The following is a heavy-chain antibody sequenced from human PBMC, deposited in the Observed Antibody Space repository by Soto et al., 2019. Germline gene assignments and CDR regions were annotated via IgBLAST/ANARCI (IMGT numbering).Heavy chain of an antibody. CDR2: IYTSGST. V-gene: IGHV4-4*07. CDR3: AREYSSSWYGWFDP. J-gene: IGHJ5*02. D-gene: IGHD6-13*01. CDR1: GGSISSYY. Sequence: LSLTCTVSGGSISSYYWSWIRQPAGKGLEWIGRIYTSGSTNYNPSLKSRVTMSVDTSKNQFSLKLSSVTAADTAVYYCAREYSSSWYGWFDPWGQGTLVTVSS.